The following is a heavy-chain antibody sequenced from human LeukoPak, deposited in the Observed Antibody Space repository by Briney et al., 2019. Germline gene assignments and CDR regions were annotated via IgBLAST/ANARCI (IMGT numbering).Heavy chain of an antibody. CDR2: IWYDGSNK. Sequence: GGSLRLSCAASGITFSSYGMHWVRQAPGKGLEWVAVIWYDGSNKYYADSVKGRFTISRDNSKNSLYLQMNSLRVEDTAVFYCARDQYDTWSRRGNFDSWGQGTLVIVSS. CDR1: GITFSSYG. CDR3: ARDQYDTWSRRGNFDS. V-gene: IGHV3-33*01. D-gene: IGHD3-3*01. J-gene: IGHJ4*02.